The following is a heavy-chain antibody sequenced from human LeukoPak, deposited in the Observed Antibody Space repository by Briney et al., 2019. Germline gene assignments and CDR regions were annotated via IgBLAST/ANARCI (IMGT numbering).Heavy chain of an antibody. CDR1: GFTFSSYW. J-gene: IGHJ4*02. CDR3: ARDLGDY. CDR2: IYSGGGT. V-gene: IGHV3-53*01. Sequence: PGGSLRLSCAASGFTFSSYWMHWVRQAPGKGLEWVSVIYSGGGTYYADSVKGRFTISRDNSKNTLYLQMNSLRAEDTAVYYCARDLGDYWGQGTQVTVSS.